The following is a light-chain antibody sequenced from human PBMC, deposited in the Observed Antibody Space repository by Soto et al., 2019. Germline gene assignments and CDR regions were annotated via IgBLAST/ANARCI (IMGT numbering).Light chain of an antibody. Sequence: DIPLTQSPSSLSASVGERVTIXSQASQNINNYLNWYQQKPGRAPKLLIYDASNLEAGVPSRFRGSGSGTDFTFTISRLQPEDIATYYCQQYENLPTFGQGTRLEIK. V-gene: IGKV1-33*01. J-gene: IGKJ5*01. CDR2: DAS. CDR1: QNINNY. CDR3: QQYENLPT.